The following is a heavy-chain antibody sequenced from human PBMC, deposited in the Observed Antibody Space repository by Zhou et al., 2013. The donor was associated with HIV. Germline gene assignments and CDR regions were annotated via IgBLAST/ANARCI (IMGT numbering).Heavy chain of an antibody. CDR3: ARGDTGWFDP. Sequence: QVQLVQSGAEVKKPGASVKVSCKSSGYTFTDYFIYWVRQAPGHGLEWMGLINPSSGSINYSQKFQGRVTMTRDTSTSTVYMELSNLRSEDTAVYYCARGDTGWFDPWGQGTLVTVSS. D-gene: IGHD4-17*01. CDR2: INPSSGSI. V-gene: IGHV1-46*01. CDR1: GYTFTDYF. J-gene: IGHJ5*02.